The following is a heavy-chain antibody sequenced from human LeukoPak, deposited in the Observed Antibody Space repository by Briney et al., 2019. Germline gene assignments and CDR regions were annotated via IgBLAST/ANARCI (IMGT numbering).Heavy chain of an antibody. CDR3: ARQWGIAAAGT. D-gene: IGHD6-13*01. V-gene: IGHV4-39*01. Sequence: SETLSLTCTVSGESISSSSYYWGWIRQPPGKGLEWIGSIYYSGSTYYNPSLKSRFTMSVDTSKNQFSLKLSSVTAADTAVYYCARQWGIAAAGTWSQGTLVTVSS. CDR2: IYYSGST. CDR1: GESISSSSYY. J-gene: IGHJ4*02.